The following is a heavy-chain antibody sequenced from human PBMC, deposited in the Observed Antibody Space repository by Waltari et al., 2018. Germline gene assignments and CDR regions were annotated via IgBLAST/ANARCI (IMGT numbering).Heavy chain of an antibody. CDR1: GFTFSSNT. Sequence: QVQVVESGGGVVQPGRSLTLSCAATGFTFSSNTMHWVRQAPGKGLEWVALISNDGSDKDYADSVKGRFTISRDNSNYKVYLQMDSLKIEDTAIYYCASRHSSSWYSFDYWGQGTLVTASS. V-gene: IGHV3-30-3*01. J-gene: IGHJ4*02. CDR2: ISNDGSDK. D-gene: IGHD6-13*01. CDR3: ASRHSSSWYSFDY.